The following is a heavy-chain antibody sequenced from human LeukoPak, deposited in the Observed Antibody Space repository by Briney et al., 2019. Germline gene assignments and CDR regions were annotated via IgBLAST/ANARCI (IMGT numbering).Heavy chain of an antibody. V-gene: IGHV1-18*01. CDR3: ARVQGDYDFWSGYRPYYYYGMDV. Sequence: ASVKVSCKASGYTFTSYGISWVRQAPGQGLEWVGWISAYNGNTNYAQKLQGRVTMTTDTSTSTAYMELRSLRSDDTAVYYCARVQGDYDFWSGYRPYYYYGMDVRGQGTTVTVSS. J-gene: IGHJ6*02. CDR1: GYTFTSYG. CDR2: ISAYNGNT. D-gene: IGHD3-3*01.